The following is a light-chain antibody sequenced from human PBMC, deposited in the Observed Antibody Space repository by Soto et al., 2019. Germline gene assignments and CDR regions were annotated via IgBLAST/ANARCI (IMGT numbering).Light chain of an antibody. CDR3: QHYNSYSLT. CDR1: QSISSW. CDR2: DAS. V-gene: IGKV1-5*01. J-gene: IGKJ4*01. Sequence: DIQMTQSPSTVSASVGDRVTITCRASQSISSWLAWYQQKPGKAPKLLIYDASSLESGVPSRFSGSGSGTEFTLTISSLQPDDFATYYCQHYNSYSLTFGGGTKVDI.